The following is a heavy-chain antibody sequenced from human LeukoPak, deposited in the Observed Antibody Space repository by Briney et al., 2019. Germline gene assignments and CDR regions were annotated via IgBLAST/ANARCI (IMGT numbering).Heavy chain of an antibody. CDR3: ARLGTKYCSGGSCYSDAFDI. J-gene: IGHJ3*02. CDR1: GGSISSSSSY. Sequence: SETLSLTCTVSGGSISSSSSYWGWIRQPPGKGLEWIGSIYYIGTTYYNPSLKSRVTISVDTSKNQFSLKLSSVTAADTAVYYCARLGTKYCSGGSCYSDAFDIWGQGTMVTVSS. D-gene: IGHD2-15*01. CDR2: IYYIGTT. V-gene: IGHV4-39*07.